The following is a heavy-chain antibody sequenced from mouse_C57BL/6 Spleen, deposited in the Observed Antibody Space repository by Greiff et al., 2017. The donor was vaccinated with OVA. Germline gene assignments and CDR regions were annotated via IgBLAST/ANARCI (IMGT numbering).Heavy chain of an antibody. V-gene: IGHV1-64*01. J-gene: IGHJ2*01. D-gene: IGHD4-1*01. CDR2: IHPNSGST. Sequence: QVQLQQPGAELVKPGASVKLSCKASGYTFTGYWMHWVKQRPGQGLEWIGMIHPNSGSTNYNEKFKGKATLTVDKSSSTAYMQLSSLTSEDSAVYYCARRVANFCFDYWGQGTTLTVSA. CDR1: GYTFTGYW. CDR3: ARRVANFCFDY.